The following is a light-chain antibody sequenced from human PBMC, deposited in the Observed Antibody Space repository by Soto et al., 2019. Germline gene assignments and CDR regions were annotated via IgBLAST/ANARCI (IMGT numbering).Light chain of an antibody. V-gene: IGLV3-1*01. Sequence: SSELTQPPSVSVSPGQTASITCSGDKLGDKYVCWYHQKPGQSPVLVIYQDSKRPSGIPERFSGSNSGNTATLTISGTQSMDEADYYCQAWDRSTGVFGTGTKLTVL. CDR1: KLGDKY. CDR2: QDS. CDR3: QAWDRSTGV. J-gene: IGLJ1*01.